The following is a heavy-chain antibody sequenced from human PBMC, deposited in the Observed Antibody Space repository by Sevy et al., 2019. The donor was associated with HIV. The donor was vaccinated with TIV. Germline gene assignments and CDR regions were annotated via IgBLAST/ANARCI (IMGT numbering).Heavy chain of an antibody. CDR2: IRSKAFGGTT. Sequence: GGSLRLSCIASGFTFGDYAISWFRQAPGKALEWVGFIRSKAFGGTTEYAATVKDRVSIAREDSKSIAYLQINGLKTGDTAIYYCTRVGGGSVVYYYLDVWGKGTTVTVSS. CDR3: TRVGGGSVVYYYLDV. V-gene: IGHV3-49*03. D-gene: IGHD3-16*01. J-gene: IGHJ6*03. CDR1: GFTFGDYA.